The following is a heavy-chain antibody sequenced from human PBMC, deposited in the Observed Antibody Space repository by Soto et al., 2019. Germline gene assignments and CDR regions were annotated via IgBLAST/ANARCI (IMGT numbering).Heavy chain of an antibody. CDR2: IWSNGVNT. J-gene: IGHJ4*02. CDR1: GFSLTNYG. CDR3: ARGRETWPQGYLDY. Sequence: ESGGGVVQPGRSLRLSCEASGFSLTNYGMHWVRQAPGKGLEWVTVIWSNGVNTYYIDSVKGRFTISRDGSKNTVYLQMNSMRAEDTAVYYCARGRETWPQGYLDYRGQGTLVTVSS. D-gene: IGHD1-1*01. V-gene: IGHV3-33*01.